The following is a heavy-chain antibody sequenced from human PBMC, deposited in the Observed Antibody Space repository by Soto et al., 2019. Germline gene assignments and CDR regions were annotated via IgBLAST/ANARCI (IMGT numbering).Heavy chain of an antibody. Sequence: EVQLLESGGGLVQPGGSLRLSCAASGFTFSSYAMSWVRQAPGKGLEWVSAISGSGGSTYYADSVKGRFTISRDNSKNTLYLQMNSLRAEDTAVYYCAAPLRFLEWLPITLNYWGQGTLVTVSS. V-gene: IGHV3-23*01. CDR1: GFTFSSYA. J-gene: IGHJ4*02. CDR2: ISGSGGST. CDR3: AAPLRFLEWLPITLNY. D-gene: IGHD3-3*01.